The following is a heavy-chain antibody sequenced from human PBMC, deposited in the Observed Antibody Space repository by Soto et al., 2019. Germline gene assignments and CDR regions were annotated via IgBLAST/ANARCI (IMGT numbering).Heavy chain of an antibody. CDR3: ARSSYDDVLTGWSMDV. V-gene: IGHV3-30*09. Sequence: QVQLVESGGGVVQPGRSLRLSCAASGFIFSDYYMHWVRQAPGKGLEWVAVISNDGSKKYYADSVKGRFAISRDNSKNALYLQMNGLRPDDTAVNYCARSSYDDVLTGWSMDVWGQGTMVTVSS. CDR1: GFIFSDYY. J-gene: IGHJ6*02. D-gene: IGHD3-9*01. CDR2: ISNDGSKK.